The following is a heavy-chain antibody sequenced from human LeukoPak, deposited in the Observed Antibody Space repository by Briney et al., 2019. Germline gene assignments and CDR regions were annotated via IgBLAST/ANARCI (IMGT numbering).Heavy chain of an antibody. D-gene: IGHD2-15*01. CDR3: ARESPYCSGGSCLFDY. Sequence: ASVKVSCKASGYTFTSYDINWVRQATGQGLEWMGWMNPNSGNTGYAQKFQGRVTMTRNTSISTAYMELSSLRSEDTAVYYCARESPYCSGGSCLFDYWGQGTLVTVSS. V-gene: IGHV1-8*01. CDR1: GYTFTSYD. J-gene: IGHJ4*02. CDR2: MNPNSGNT.